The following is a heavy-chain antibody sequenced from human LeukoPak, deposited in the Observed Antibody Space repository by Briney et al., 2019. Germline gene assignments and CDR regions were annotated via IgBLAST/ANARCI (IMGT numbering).Heavy chain of an antibody. V-gene: IGHV1-18*01. CDR1: GYTFTSYG. J-gene: IGHJ5*02. CDR2: ISAYNGNT. CDR3: ARDHRFLEWLPDSGWFDP. Sequence: GASVKVSCKASGYTFTSYGISWVRQAPGQGLEWMGWISAYNGNTNYAQKLQGRVTTTTDTSTSTAYTELRSLRSDDTAVYYCARDHRFLEWLPDSGWFDPWGQGTLVTVSS. D-gene: IGHD3-3*01.